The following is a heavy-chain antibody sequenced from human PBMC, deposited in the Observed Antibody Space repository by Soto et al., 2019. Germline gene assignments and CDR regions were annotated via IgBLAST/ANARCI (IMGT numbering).Heavy chain of an antibody. CDR1: GFSVSSNY. V-gene: IGHV3-53*01. J-gene: IGHJ6*02. CDR2: IYINGST. Sequence: GGSLRLSCAASGFSVSSNYMSWVRQAPGEGLEWVAIIYINGSTDYADSVQGRFSVSRDIYKNTLFLQMNNLRAEDTAVYFCSGDPSGYDEGDWYHGVGVRRQGTTVPVPS. D-gene: IGHD5-12*01. CDR3: SGDPSGYDEGDWYHGVGV.